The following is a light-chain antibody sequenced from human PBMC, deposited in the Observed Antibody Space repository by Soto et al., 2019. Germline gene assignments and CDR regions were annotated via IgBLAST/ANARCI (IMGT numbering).Light chain of an antibody. CDR3: GTWDSSLSAGV. CDR1: SSNIENNY. Sequence: QAVLTQPPSVSAAPGQKVTISCSGSSSNIENNYVSWYQQLPGTAPKLLIYGSNKRPSGIPDRFSGSKSGTSATLGITGLQTGDEADYYCGTWDSSLSAGVFGGGTKLTVL. J-gene: IGLJ2*01. CDR2: GSN. V-gene: IGLV1-51*01.